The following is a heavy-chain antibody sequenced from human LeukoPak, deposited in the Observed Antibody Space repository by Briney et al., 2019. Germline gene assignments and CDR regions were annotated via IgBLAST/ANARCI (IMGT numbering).Heavy chain of an antibody. Sequence: GGSLRLSCAASGFTFSQYRMLWVRQAPGKGLESVSRINTDGTVTTYADSVKGRFTVSRDNADNTMFLQMNSVRDEDTAVYYCATKQWLAPPPDSWGQGTPVTVSS. J-gene: IGHJ4*02. D-gene: IGHD6-19*01. V-gene: IGHV3-74*01. CDR2: INTDGTVT. CDR1: GFTFSQYR. CDR3: ATKQWLAPPPDS.